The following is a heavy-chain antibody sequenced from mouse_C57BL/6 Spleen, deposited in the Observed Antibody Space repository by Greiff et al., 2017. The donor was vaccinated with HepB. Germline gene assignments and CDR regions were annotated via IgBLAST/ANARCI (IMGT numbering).Heavy chain of an antibody. Sequence: QVQLQQPGADLVQAGASVKMSCKASGYTFTSYWMHWVKQRLGPGLEWFAETNPTNGRTYYNEKFKSKATLTVDKSSRTAYMLLSCTTLYDSAVYDCARIKKIVATYYDYWGQDTTLTVSS. CDR1: GYTFTSYW. D-gene: IGHD1-1*01. V-gene: IGHV1S81*02. CDR3: ARIKKIVATYYDY. J-gene: IGHJ2*01. CDR2: TNPTNGRT.